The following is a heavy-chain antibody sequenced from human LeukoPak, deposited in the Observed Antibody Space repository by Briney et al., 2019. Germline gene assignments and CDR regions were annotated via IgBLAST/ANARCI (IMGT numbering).Heavy chain of an antibody. D-gene: IGHD1-26*01. V-gene: IGHV3-23*01. Sequence: GGSLRLSCTASGFTFSSSAMTWVRQAPGRGLDWVSAISDSGGDSIYTDSVKDRFTISRDNSKNTVYLQMNSLRAEDTALYYCAKGGSYAPLDYWGQGTLVTVSS. CDR3: AKGGSYAPLDY. J-gene: IGHJ4*02. CDR2: ISDSGGDS. CDR1: GFTFSSSA.